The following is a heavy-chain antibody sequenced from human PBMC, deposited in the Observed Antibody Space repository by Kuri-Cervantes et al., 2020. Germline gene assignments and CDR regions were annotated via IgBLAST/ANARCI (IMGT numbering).Heavy chain of an antibody. CDR1: GFTFSSYG. CDR3: ARRKATAGAFDI. D-gene: IGHD5-12*01. Sequence: GESLKISCAASGFTFSSYGMHWVRQAPGKGLEWVAIISYDGRHQYYADSVKGRFTISRDNSKNTLYLQMNSLRAEDTAVYYCARRKATAGAFDIWGQGTMVTVSS. J-gene: IGHJ3*02. CDR2: ISYDGRHQ. V-gene: IGHV3-30*03.